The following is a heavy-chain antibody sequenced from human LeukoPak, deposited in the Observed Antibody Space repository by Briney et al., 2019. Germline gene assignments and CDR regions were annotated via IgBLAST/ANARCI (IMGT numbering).Heavy chain of an antibody. CDR2: IYFSGSA. J-gene: IGHJ4*02. CDR3: ARGGVGNNYFDY. V-gene: IGHV4-59*08. CDR1: GVSISSYY. Sequence: SETLSLTCTVSGVSISSYYWSWIRQPPGKGLEWIGYIYFSGSANYNPSLKSRVTISVDTSKNQFSLKLDSVTAADTAVYYCARGGVGNNYFDYWGQGTLVTVSS. D-gene: IGHD2-8*02.